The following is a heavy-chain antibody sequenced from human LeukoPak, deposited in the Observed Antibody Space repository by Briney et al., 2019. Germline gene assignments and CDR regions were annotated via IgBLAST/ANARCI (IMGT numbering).Heavy chain of an antibody. CDR2: IRSKANSYAT. V-gene: IGHV3-73*01. Sequence: GGSLKLSCAASGFTFSGSAMHWVRQASGKGLEWVGRIRSKANSYATAYAASVKGRFTVSRDDSKNTAYLQMNSLKTEDTAVYYCTLMVAKQYYFDYWGQGTLVTVSS. CDR3: TLMVAKQYYFDY. CDR1: GFTFSGSA. J-gene: IGHJ4*02. D-gene: IGHD5-12*01.